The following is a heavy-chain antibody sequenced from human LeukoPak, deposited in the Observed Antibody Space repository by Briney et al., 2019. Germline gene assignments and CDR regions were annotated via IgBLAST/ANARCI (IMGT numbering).Heavy chain of an antibody. CDR3: ASNSITMVRGVILEFDY. V-gene: IGHV4-39*01. CDR2: IYYSGST. Sequence: KPSETLSLTCTVSGGSISSSSYNWGWIRQPPGKGLEWIGSIYYSGSTYYNPSLKSRVTISVDTSKNQFSLKLSSVTAADTAVYYCASNSITMVRGVILEFDYWGQGTLVTVSS. D-gene: IGHD3-10*01. J-gene: IGHJ4*02. CDR1: GGSISSSSYN.